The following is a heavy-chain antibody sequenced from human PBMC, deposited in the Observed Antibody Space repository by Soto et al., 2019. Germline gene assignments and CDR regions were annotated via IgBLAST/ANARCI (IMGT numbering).Heavy chain of an antibody. CDR1: GFTFDDYA. Sequence: GGSLRLSCAASGFTFDDYAMHWVRQAPGKGLEWVSGISWNSGSIGYADSVKGRFTISRDNAKNSLYLQMNSLRAEDTALYYCAKDIEDIVVVPAFDPWGQGTLVTVSS. D-gene: IGHD2-2*01. V-gene: IGHV3-9*01. J-gene: IGHJ5*02. CDR2: ISWNSGSI. CDR3: AKDIEDIVVVPAFDP.